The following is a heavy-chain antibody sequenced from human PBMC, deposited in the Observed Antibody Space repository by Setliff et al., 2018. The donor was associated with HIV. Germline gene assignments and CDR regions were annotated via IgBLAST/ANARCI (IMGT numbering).Heavy chain of an antibody. CDR3: AKYSSGWTPYSYMDV. CDR2: IDPSNSNT. V-gene: IGHV5-10-1*01. CDR1: GYSFTSYW. J-gene: IGHJ6*03. Sequence: PGESLKISCKGSGYSFTSYWISWVRQMPGKGLEWMGRIDPSNSNTNYSPSFQGHVTISADKSISTAYLQWSSLRAEDTAVYYCAKYSSGWTPYSYMDVWGKGTTVTVSS. D-gene: IGHD6-19*01.